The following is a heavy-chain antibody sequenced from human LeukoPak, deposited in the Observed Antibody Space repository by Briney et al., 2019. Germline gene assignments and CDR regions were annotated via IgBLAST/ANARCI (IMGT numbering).Heavy chain of an antibody. CDR1: GYTFTAHY. V-gene: IGHV1-2*02. CDR3: TREDY. J-gene: IGHJ4*02. Sequence: GASVKVSCKTSGYTFTAHYMHWVRQAPGQGLEWMGWINANSGATQYAQKFQGRVTITRDTSISTAYMELSRLTPDNTAIYYCTREDYWGQGTLVTVSS. CDR2: INANSGAT.